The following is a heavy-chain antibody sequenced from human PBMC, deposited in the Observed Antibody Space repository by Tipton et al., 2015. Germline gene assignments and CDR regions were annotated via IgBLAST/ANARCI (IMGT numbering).Heavy chain of an antibody. Sequence: TLSLTCAASAYSISTDYYWVWIRQPPGKGLEWIGTISHSGSTYYNPSLKSRVTISADTSRNQFSLRLSSVTAADTAVYYCARGYSNYWGYWGQGTLVTVSS. CDR1: AYSISTDYY. V-gene: IGHV4-38-2*01. CDR3: ARGYSNYWGY. D-gene: IGHD4-11*01. CDR2: ISHSGST. J-gene: IGHJ4*02.